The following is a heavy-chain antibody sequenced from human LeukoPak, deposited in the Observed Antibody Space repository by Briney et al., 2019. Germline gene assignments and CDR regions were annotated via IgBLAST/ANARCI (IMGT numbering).Heavy chain of an antibody. CDR3: ARAGYGRPFDY. Sequence: WIWYIYDSGTRYYPSLKSRVSISVDTSKNQFSLKLSTVTAADTAVYYCARAGYGRPFDYWGQGTLVTVSS. V-gene: IGHV4-59*12. CDR2: IYDSGT. D-gene: IGHD5-12*01. J-gene: IGHJ4*02.